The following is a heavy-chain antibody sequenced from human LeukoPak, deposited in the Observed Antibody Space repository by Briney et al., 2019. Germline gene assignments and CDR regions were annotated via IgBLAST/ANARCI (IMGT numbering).Heavy chain of an antibody. Sequence: SVKVSCKASGGTFSNYAISWVRQAPGQGLEWMGGIIPIFGTANYAQKFRGRVTITADKSTRTAYMELSSLRSEDTAVYYCATWTTVTTFGAFDIWGQGTMVTVSS. CDR1: GGTFSNYA. D-gene: IGHD4-17*01. J-gene: IGHJ3*02. CDR3: ATWTTVTTFGAFDI. CDR2: IIPIFGTA. V-gene: IGHV1-69*06.